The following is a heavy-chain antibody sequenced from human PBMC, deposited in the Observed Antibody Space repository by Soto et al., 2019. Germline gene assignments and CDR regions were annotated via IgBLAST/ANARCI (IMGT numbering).Heavy chain of an antibody. CDR3: AKSVDTAVDY. J-gene: IGHJ4*02. D-gene: IGHD5-18*01. Sequence: QLQLQESGPGLVKPSETLSLTCTVSGGSISGSSYYWVWFRQPPGKGLEWIGRMSYSGSTYYNPSLKSRVTISVDPSKNQFSLNVTSVTAAYTAVYFCAKSVDTAVDYWGQGTLVTVSS. CDR2: MSYSGST. CDR1: GGSISGSSYY. V-gene: IGHV4-39*01.